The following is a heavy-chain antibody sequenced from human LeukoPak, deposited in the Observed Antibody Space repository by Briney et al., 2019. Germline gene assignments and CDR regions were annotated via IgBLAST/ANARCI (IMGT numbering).Heavy chain of an antibody. D-gene: IGHD3-22*01. J-gene: IGHJ4*02. CDR2: INPNSGGT. CDR1: GYTFTNYY. CDR3: ARASTMIVVAGGY. Sequence: GASVKVSCKASGYTFTNYYIHWVRQAPGQGLEWMGWINPNSGGTNYAQKFQGRVTMTRDTSISTAYMELSRLRSDDTAVYYCARASTMIVVAGGYRGQGTLVTVSS. V-gene: IGHV1-2*02.